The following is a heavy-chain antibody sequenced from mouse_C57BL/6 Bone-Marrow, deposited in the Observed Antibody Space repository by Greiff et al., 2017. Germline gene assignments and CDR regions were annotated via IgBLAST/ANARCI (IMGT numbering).Heavy chain of an antibody. CDR3: TTSWDVWYFDV. Sequence: DVPLQESGAELVRPGASVKLSCTASGFNIKDYYMHWVKQRPEQGLEWIGRIDPEDGDTEYAPKFQGKATMTADTSSNTAYLPLSSLTSEDTAVKYCTTSWDVWYFDVWGTGTTGTVSS. CDR2: IDPEDGDT. V-gene: IGHV14-1*01. CDR1: GFNIKDYY. D-gene: IGHD4-1*01. J-gene: IGHJ1*03.